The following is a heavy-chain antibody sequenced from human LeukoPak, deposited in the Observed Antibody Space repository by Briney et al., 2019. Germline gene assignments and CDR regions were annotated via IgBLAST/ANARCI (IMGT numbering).Heavy chain of an antibody. CDR3: ARNQRRLDY. J-gene: IGHJ4*02. V-gene: IGHV3-7*01. D-gene: IGHD1-14*01. Sequence: GGSLRLSCAASGFTFSNYWMTCVRQAPGKGLELLANIKQDGSEKYYVDSVKGRFTNSRDNAKNSLYLQMNSLRAEDTAVYYCARNQRRLDYWGQGTLVTVSS. CDR1: GFTFSNYW. CDR2: IKQDGSEK.